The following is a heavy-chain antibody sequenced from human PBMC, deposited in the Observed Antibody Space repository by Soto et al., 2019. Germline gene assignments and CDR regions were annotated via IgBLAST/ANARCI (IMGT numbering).Heavy chain of an antibody. CDR2: TSYSGST. J-gene: IGHJ5*02. Sequence: KPSETLSLTCTVSGDSISRSPYYWAWIRQPPGKGLEWIGSTSYSGSTYYNPSLKSRVTIFIDTPKNQLSLKLTSVTAADTAVYYCSRRAPEGFDPWGQGTLVTVSS. V-gene: IGHV4-39*01. CDR3: SRRAPEGFDP. CDR1: GDSISRSPYY.